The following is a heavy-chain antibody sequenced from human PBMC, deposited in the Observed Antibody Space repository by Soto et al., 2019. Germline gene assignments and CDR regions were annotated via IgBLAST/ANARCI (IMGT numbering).Heavy chain of an antibody. Sequence: QVQLVQSGAEVKKPGSSVKVSCKASGGTFSRYSITWVRQAPGHGLEWIGRIIPIFGIASYAQKFQGRVTITADESTSTACMELSSLGSADTAVYYCAREDRDRETGLVPAAIDGMDVWGQGTTVTVSS. CDR2: IIPIFGIA. J-gene: IGHJ6*02. V-gene: IGHV1-69*08. D-gene: IGHD2-2*01. CDR3: AREDRDRETGLVPAAIDGMDV. CDR1: GGTFSRYS.